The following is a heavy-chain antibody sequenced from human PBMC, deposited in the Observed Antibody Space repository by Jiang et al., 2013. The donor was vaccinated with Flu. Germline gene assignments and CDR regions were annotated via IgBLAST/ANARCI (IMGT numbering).Heavy chain of an antibody. D-gene: IGHD2-21*02. Sequence: YAMHWVRQAPGQRLEWMGWINAGNGNTKYSQKFQGRVTITRDTSASTAYMELSSLRSEDTAVYYCARGAPSAYCGDDCYFSGGSWGQGTLVTVSS. V-gene: IGHV1-3*01. CDR3: ARGAPSAYCGDDCYFSGGS. CDR2: INAGNGNT. J-gene: IGHJ5*02. CDR1: YA.